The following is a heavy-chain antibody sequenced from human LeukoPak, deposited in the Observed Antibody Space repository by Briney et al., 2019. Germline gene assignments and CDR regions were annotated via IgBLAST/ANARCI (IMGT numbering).Heavy chain of an antibody. V-gene: IGHV3-21*01. CDR2: ISSSSSYI. Sequence: PGGSLRLSCAASGFTFSSYSMNWVRQAPGKGLEWVSSISSSSSYIYYEDSVKGRFTISHDNAKNSLYLQMNSLRAEDTAVYYCARGGDFWSGNPYYYYMDVWGKGTTVTVSS. CDR3: ARGGDFWSGNPYYYYMDV. J-gene: IGHJ6*03. D-gene: IGHD3-3*01. CDR1: GFTFSSYS.